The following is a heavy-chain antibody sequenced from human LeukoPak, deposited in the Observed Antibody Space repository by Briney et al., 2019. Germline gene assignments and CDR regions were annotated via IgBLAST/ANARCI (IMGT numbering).Heavy chain of an antibody. CDR2: FIPILGLA. V-gene: IGHV1-69*04. D-gene: IGHD2-15*01. CDR1: GGAFSSSA. Sequence: SVKVSCKASGGAFSSSAISWVRQAPGHGLEWMGKFIPILGLANYAQKFQGRVPITADTSTSTAYMDLSNLGYEDTAVYYCASPGRGPDYYSMDVWGQGPTVTVS. CDR3: ASPGRGPDYYSMDV. J-gene: IGHJ6*01.